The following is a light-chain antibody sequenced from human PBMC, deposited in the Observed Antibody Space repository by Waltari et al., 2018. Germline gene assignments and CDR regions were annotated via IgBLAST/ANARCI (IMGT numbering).Light chain of an antibody. CDR2: GVS. J-gene: IGKJ1*01. CDR3: QQYNNWPPWT. CDR1: QSVSRN. Sequence: EIVMTQSPATLSVSPGESATLSCRASQSVSRNLAWYQQKPGQAPGLLIYGVSTSATGIPARFSGSGSGTEFTLTISSLQSEDFAVYYCQQYNNWPPWTFGQGTKVEIK. V-gene: IGKV3-15*01.